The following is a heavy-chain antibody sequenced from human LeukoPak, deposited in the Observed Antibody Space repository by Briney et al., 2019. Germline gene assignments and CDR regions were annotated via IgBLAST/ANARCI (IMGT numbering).Heavy chain of an antibody. Sequence: ASVKVSCKASGYTFTSYDINWVRQATGQGLEWMGWMNPNSGNTGYAQKFQGRVTMTRNTSIGTAYMELSSLRSEDTAVYYCARGDTAMAQNYYGMDVWGQGTTVTVSS. V-gene: IGHV1-8*01. D-gene: IGHD5-18*01. CDR2: MNPNSGNT. J-gene: IGHJ6*02. CDR1: GYTFTSYD. CDR3: ARGDTAMAQNYYGMDV.